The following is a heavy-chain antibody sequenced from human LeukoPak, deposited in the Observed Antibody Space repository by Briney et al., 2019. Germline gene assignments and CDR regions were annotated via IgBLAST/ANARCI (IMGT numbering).Heavy chain of an antibody. CDR2: IFLGDSDT. V-gene: IGHV5-51*01. D-gene: IGHD1-26*01. J-gene: IGHJ3*01. CDR3: GRLGAGNSHVFDV. CDR1: GYNFVSLW. Sequence: GESLNIPCKVSGYNFVSLWIGWVRQLPGKGLEWIGIIFLGDSDTKVSPSFEGSVTLSVDKSTNTAYLEWPNLRASDTAIYSCGRLGAGNSHVFDVWGQG.